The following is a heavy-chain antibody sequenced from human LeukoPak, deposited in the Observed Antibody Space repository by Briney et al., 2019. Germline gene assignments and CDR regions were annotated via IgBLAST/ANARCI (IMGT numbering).Heavy chain of an antibody. CDR2: ISTYNDNT. D-gene: IGHD1-26*01. CDR3: ARVGGSYYSRYYFDY. CDR1: GYTFTHYT. J-gene: IGHJ4*02. V-gene: IGHV1-18*01. Sequence: ASVKVSCKASGYTFTHYTISWVRQAPGQGLEWMGWISTYNDNTNYAQKLQGRVAMTTDTSTSTAYMELSSLRSEDTAVYYCARVGGSYYSRYYFDYWGQGTLVTVSS.